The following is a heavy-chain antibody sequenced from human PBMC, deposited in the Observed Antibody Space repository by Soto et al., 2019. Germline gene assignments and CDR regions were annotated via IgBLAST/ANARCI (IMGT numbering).Heavy chain of an antibody. Sequence: QVQLQESGPGLVKPSETLSLTCTVSGGSISSYYWSWIRQPPGKGLEWIGYIYYSGSTNYNPSLKSRGTISVDTSMNQFSLKLSSVTAADTAVYYCARVAANYWYFDLWGRGTLVTVSS. CDR3: ARVAANYWYFDL. D-gene: IGHD2-15*01. CDR1: GGSISSYY. CDR2: IYYSGST. J-gene: IGHJ2*01. V-gene: IGHV4-59*01.